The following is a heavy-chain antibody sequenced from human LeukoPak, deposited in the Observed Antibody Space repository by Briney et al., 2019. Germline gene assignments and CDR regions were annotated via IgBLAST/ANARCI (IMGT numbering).Heavy chain of an antibody. J-gene: IGHJ4*02. CDR1: GFTFTKFS. Sequence: GGSLRLSCAASGFTFTKFSMSWVRQAPGKGLEWVSAISGSGGSTYYADSVKGRFTISRDNSKNTLYLQMNSLRAEDTVVYYCVESHDYWGQGTLVTVSS. CDR2: ISGSGGST. CDR3: VESHDY. D-gene: IGHD5-24*01. V-gene: IGHV3-23*01.